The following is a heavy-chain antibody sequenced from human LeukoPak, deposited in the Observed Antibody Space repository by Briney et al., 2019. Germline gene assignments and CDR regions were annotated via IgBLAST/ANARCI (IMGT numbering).Heavy chain of an antibody. D-gene: IGHD6-13*01. J-gene: IGHJ3*02. CDR2: IYYSGST. Sequence: SETLSLTCTVSGGSISSGDYYWSWISQPPGKGLEWIGYIYYSGSTYYNPSLKSRVTISVDTSKNQFSLKLGSVTAADTAVYYCARASSSWGAFDIWGQGTMVTVSS. CDR3: ARASSSWGAFDI. CDR1: GGSISSGDYY. V-gene: IGHV4-30-4*08.